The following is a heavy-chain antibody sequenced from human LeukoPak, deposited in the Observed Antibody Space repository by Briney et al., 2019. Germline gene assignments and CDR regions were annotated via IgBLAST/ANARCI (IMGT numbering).Heavy chain of an antibody. D-gene: IGHD3-22*01. Sequence: GASVKVSCKASGYTFTGYYMHWVRQAPGQGLEWMGWINPNSGGTNYAQKFQGRVTMTRDTSISTAYMELSGLRSDDTAVYYCARTHYDSSGYYSVQLFDYWGQGTLVTVSS. CDR2: INPNSGGT. CDR3: ARTHYDSSGYYSVQLFDY. V-gene: IGHV1-2*02. CDR1: GYTFTGYY. J-gene: IGHJ4*02.